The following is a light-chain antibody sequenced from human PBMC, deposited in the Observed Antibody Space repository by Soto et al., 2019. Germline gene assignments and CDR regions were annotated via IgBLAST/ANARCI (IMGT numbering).Light chain of an antibody. CDR1: SSDVGGYNY. J-gene: IGLJ3*02. CDR3: SSHTSSSSWV. V-gene: IGLV2-14*01. Sequence: QSVLTQPASVSGSPGQSIIISCTGTSSDVGGYNYVSWYQQYPGKAPKLMIYEVSNRPSGVSNRFSGSKSGNTASLTISGLQTEDEADYYCSSHTSSSSWVFGGGTKVTVL. CDR2: EVS.